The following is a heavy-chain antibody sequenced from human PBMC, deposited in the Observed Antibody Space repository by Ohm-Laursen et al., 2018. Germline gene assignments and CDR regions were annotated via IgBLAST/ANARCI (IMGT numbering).Heavy chain of an antibody. CDR1: GFTFSRYW. CDR3: AKVSH. J-gene: IGHJ4*02. CDR2: IKQDGSEK. V-gene: IGHV3-7*01. Sequence: GSLKLSCAASGFTFSRYWMSWVRQAQGKGLEWVANIKQDGSEKYYADPVKGRFTISRDNSKNTLYLQMNSLRAEDTAVYYRAKVSHWGQGTLVTVSS.